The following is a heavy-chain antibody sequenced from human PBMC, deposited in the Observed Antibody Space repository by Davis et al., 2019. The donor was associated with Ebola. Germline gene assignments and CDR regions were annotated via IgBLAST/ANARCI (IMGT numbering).Heavy chain of an antibody. V-gene: IGHV4-39*02. CDR3: ARGNYGDYIVLYYYNMDV. Sequence: SETLSLTCTVSGASISRTTNYYWGWIRQPPGKGLEWIANIYYSGSTQYNPSLKSRVTISVDTSKNQFSLKLSSVTAADTAVYYCARGNYGDYIVLYYYNMDVWGQGTTVTVSS. CDR2: IYYSGST. D-gene: IGHD4-17*01. J-gene: IGHJ6*02. CDR1: GASISRTTNYY.